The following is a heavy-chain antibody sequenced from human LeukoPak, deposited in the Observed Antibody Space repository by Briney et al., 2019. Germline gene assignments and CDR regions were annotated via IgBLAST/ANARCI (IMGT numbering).Heavy chain of an antibody. CDR1: GFTFSSYA. D-gene: IGHD6-6*01. CDR3: AREYSTSWNAFDI. J-gene: IGHJ3*02. CDR2: ISYDGTNK. Sequence: TGGSLRLSCAASGFTFSSYALHWVRQAPGKGLEWVAVISYDGTNKYCADSVKGRFTISRDYSTNTLYMQMNSLRAEDTALYYCAREYSTSWNAFDIWGQGTMVTVSS. V-gene: IGHV3-30*01.